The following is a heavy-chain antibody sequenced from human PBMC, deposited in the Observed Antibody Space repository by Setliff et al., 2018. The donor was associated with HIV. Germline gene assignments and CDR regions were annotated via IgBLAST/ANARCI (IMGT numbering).Heavy chain of an antibody. Sequence: ASETLSLTCGVYGGSFSGYYCSWIRQTPGEGLEWMGEINQSGSTNYNPSLKSRVTISVDTSKNQFSLKVTSVTAADTAVYYCAGARENYITGTTTALDIWGQGTMVTVSS. CDR3: AGARENYITGTTTALDI. CDR1: GGSFSGYY. CDR2: INQSGST. V-gene: IGHV4-34*01. J-gene: IGHJ3*02. D-gene: IGHD1-7*01.